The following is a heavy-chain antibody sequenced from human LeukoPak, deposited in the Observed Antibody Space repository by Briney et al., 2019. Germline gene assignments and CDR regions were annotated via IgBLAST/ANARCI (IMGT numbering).Heavy chain of an antibody. J-gene: IGHJ4*02. CDR3: ARGTIVGATAFDY. CDR1: GGSISSSNW. V-gene: IGHV4-4*02. D-gene: IGHD1-26*01. Sequence: SETLSLTCAVSGGSISSSNWWSWVRQPPGKGPEWIGEIYHSGSTNYNPSLKSRVTISVDKSKNQFSLKLSSVTAADTAVYYCARGTIVGATAFDYWGQGTLVTVSS. CDR2: IYHSGST.